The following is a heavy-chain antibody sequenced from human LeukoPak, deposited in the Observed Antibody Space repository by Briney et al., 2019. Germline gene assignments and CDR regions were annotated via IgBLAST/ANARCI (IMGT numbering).Heavy chain of an antibody. CDR3: AKVPPLLRFGPFDY. CDR1: GFTFSSYA. V-gene: IGHV3-23*01. Sequence: GGPLRLSCAASGFTFSSYAISWVRQAPGKGLAWVSPISGSGGSTYYADSVKRRFTISRDNSKNPLYLQMNSLSAEHTAVYYCAKVPPLLRFGPFDYWGQGNLVTVSS. D-gene: IGHD3-10*01. J-gene: IGHJ4*02. CDR2: ISGSGGST.